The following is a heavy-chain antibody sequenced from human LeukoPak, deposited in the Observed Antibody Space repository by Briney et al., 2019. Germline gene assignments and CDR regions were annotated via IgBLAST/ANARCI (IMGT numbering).Heavy chain of an antibody. J-gene: IGHJ3*02. CDR1: GGSIKGYH. CDR3: ARRNDFHI. V-gene: IGHV4-4*08. CDR2: IYSNEAT. Sequence: SETLSLTCTVSGGSIKGYHWSWIRQPPGKGLEWIGYIYSNEATEYKPSLKSRVTISADTSKNQSSLKLISVTAADTAIYYCARRNDFHIWGHGTMVTVSS.